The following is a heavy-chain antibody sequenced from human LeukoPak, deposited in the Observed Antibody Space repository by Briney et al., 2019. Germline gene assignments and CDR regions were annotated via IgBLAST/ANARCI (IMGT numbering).Heavy chain of an antibody. D-gene: IGHD1-7*01. CDR2: ISSSSSYI. V-gene: IGHV3-21*01. Sequence: GGSLRLSCAASGFTFSSYSMNWVRQAPGKGLEWVSSISSSSSYIYYAGSVKGRFTISRDNAKNSLYLQMNSLRAEDTAVYYCARAHNWKYGSFDFWGQGTLVTVSS. CDR1: GFTFSSYS. J-gene: IGHJ4*02. CDR3: ARAHNWKYGSFDF.